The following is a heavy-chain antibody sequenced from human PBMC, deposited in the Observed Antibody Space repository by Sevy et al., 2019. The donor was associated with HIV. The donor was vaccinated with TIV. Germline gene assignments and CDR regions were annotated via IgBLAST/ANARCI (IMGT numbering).Heavy chain of an antibody. CDR3: AGDSAGSMLNTHNWFDP. Sequence: ASVKVSCKTSGGSINSHAIVWVRQAPGQGLEWMGGIIPIFGTTTYAQRFQGRVTITADGLSNTVYLELRSLRSEDTAVYYCAGDSAGSMLNTHNWFDPWGQGTLVTVSS. CDR2: IIPIFGTT. CDR1: GGSINSHA. D-gene: IGHD3-10*01. V-gene: IGHV1-69*13. J-gene: IGHJ5*02.